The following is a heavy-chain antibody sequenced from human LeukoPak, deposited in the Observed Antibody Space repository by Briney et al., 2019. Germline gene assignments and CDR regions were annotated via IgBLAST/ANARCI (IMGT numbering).Heavy chain of an antibody. V-gene: IGHV3-30*02. D-gene: IGHD2-2*01. CDR1: GFTFSSYG. CDR3: AKGGIVVVPAPLGP. Sequence: GGSLRLSCAASGFTFSSYGMHWVRQAPGKGLEWVAFIRYDGSNKYYADSVKGRFTISRDNSKNTLYLQMNSLRAEDTAVYYCAKGGIVVVPAPLGPWGQGTLVTVSS. CDR2: IRYDGSNK. J-gene: IGHJ5*02.